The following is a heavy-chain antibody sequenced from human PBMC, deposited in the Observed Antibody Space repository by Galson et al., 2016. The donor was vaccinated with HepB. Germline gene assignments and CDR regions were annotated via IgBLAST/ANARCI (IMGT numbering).Heavy chain of an antibody. CDR3: VRARGITGTVPDH. V-gene: IGHV3-33*01. CDR1: GFMFNMFG. Sequence: SLRLSCAASGFMFNMFGMHWVRQVPGKGLEWVAVIWYDGSNQYYADSVKGRFTISRDNSKNIVHLQMNSLRGEDTAVYYWVRARGITGTVPDHWGQGTLVSVSA. CDR2: IWYDGSNQ. D-gene: IGHD1-20*01. J-gene: IGHJ1*01.